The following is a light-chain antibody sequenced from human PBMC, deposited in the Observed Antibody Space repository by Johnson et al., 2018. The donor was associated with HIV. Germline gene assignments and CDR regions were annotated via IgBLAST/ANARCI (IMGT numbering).Light chain of an antibody. CDR2: DNS. Sequence: QSVLTQPPSVSAAPGQTVTISCSGSSSNVGSSFVSWYRQVPGTAPKLLIYDNSKRPSGIPDRFSATKSGTSATLGITGLQTGDEADYYCGTWDSSLSGYVFGTGTKVTVL. V-gene: IGLV1-51*01. CDR1: SSNVGSSF. CDR3: GTWDSSLSGYV. J-gene: IGLJ1*01.